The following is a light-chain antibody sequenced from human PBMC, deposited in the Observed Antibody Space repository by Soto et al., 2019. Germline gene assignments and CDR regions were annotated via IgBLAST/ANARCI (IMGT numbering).Light chain of an antibody. CDR1: SSDVGGYNY. J-gene: IGLJ2*01. CDR2: EVS. V-gene: IGLV2-14*01. Sequence: QSALTQPASVSGSPGQSITISCTGTSSDVGGYNYVSWYQHHPGKAPKLMIYEVSNRPSGVSDRFSGSKSDNTASLTISGHQADDAADYYSRSYTSSSTVVFGTGTKLTVL. CDR3: RSYTSSSTVV.